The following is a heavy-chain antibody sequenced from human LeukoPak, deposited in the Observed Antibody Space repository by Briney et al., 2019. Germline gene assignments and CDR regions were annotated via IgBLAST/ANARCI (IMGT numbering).Heavy chain of an antibody. CDR1: GVSISSDTYY. CDR2: IYYSGAA. J-gene: IGHJ5*02. D-gene: IGHD3-16*01. CDR3: ARHYGP. Sequence: PSETLSLTCTVSGVSISSDTYYWSWIRQPPGKGLEWIGYIYYSGAAYYSPSLKSRVTISVNTSKNQFSLRLSSVTAADTAVYYCARHYGPWGQGTLVIVSS. V-gene: IGHV4-30-4*01.